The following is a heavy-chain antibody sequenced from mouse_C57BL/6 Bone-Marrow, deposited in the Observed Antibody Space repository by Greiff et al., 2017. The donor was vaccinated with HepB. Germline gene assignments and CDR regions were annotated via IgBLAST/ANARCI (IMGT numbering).Heavy chain of an antibody. J-gene: IGHJ2*01. D-gene: IGHD1-1*01. Sequence: QVQLQQPGAELVKPGASVKMSCKASGYTFTSYWITWVKQRPGQGLEWMGDIYPGSGSTNYNEKFKSKATLTVDTSSSTAYMQLSSLTSEDSAVYYCARDNTVVATDWGQGTTLTVSS. CDR1: GYTFTSYW. CDR3: ARDNTVVATD. CDR2: IYPGSGST. V-gene: IGHV1-55*01.